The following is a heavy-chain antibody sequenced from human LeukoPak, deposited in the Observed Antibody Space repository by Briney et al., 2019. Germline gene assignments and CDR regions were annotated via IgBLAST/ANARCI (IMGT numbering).Heavy chain of an antibody. V-gene: IGHV3-21*01. Sequence: GGSLRLSCAASGFTFSDYSMNWVRQSPGKWLELVSSISSGSSFIYYVDSLKGRSTISRDNAKNSLYLQMNGLRAEDTAVYYCVRERYHGSGAPRYDYWRQGPLVTVS. CDR1: GFTFSDYS. D-gene: IGHD3-10*01. CDR2: ISSGSSFI. J-gene: IGHJ4*02. CDR3: VRERYHGSGAPRYDY.